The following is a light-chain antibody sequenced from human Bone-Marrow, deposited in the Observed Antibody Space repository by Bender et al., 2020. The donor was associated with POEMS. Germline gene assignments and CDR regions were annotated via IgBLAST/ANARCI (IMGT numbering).Light chain of an antibody. CDR3: SSYAGGSTLL. V-gene: IGLV1-40*01. Sequence: QSVLTQPPSVSGAPGQRVTISCTGSSSNIGAGYDVHWFQQLPGTAPKVLIYGNSNRPSGVPDRFSGSKSGTSASLAIAGLQAEDEADYYCSSYAGGSTLLFGGGTKVTVL. CDR2: GNS. J-gene: IGLJ3*02. CDR1: SSNIGAGYD.